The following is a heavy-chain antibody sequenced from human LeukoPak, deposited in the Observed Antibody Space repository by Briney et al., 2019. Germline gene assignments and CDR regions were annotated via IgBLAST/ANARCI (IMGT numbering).Heavy chain of an antibody. CDR2: IWYDGSNK. J-gene: IGHJ4*02. D-gene: IGHD4-17*01. CDR1: GFTFSSYG. CDR3: ARSGNRPYGDYADQLDY. Sequence: GGSLRLSCAASGFTFSSYGMHWVRQAPGEGLEWVAVIWYDGSNKYYADSVKGRFTISRDNSKNTLYLQMNSLRAEDTAVYYCARSGNRPYGDYADQLDYWGQGTLVTVSS. V-gene: IGHV3-33*01.